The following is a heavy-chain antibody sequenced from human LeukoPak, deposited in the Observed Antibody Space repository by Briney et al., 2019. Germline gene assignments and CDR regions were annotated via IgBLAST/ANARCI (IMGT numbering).Heavy chain of an antibody. J-gene: IGHJ5*02. CDR2: IYTSGST. D-gene: IGHD3-10*01. V-gene: IGHV4-4*07. Sequence: SETLSLTCTVSGGSISSYYWSWIRQPAGKGLEWIGRIYTSGSTNYNPSLKSRVTMSVDTSKNQFSLKLSSVTAADTAVYYCARDEFPGYYYGSGSFGWFDPWGQGTLVTVSS. CDR1: GGSISSYY. CDR3: ARDEFPGYYYGSGSFGWFDP.